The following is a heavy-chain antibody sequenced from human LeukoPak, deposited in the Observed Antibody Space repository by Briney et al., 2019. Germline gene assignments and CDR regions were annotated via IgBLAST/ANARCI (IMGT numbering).Heavy chain of an antibody. Sequence: GASVKVSCKASGYTFTGYYMHWVRQAPGQGLEWMGWINPNSGGTNYAQKFQGRVTMTRDTSISTAYMELSRLRSDDTAVYYCARSGYSSGYYYYYYYYMDVWGKGTTVTVSS. V-gene: IGHV1-2*02. CDR3: ARSGYSSGYYYYYYYYMDV. D-gene: IGHD3-22*01. J-gene: IGHJ6*03. CDR1: GYTFTGYY. CDR2: INPNSGGT.